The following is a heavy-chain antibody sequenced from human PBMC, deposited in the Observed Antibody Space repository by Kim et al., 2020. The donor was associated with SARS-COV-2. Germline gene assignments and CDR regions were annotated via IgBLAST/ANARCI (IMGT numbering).Heavy chain of an antibody. CDR2: NN. Sequence: NNPYAAAVKGRFTSSRDNSKNKRYLQMNSRRAEDTAVDYCARDGLWLFDYWGQGTLGTVSS. V-gene: IGHV3-33*01. CDR3: ARDGLWLFDY. J-gene: IGHJ4*02. D-gene: IGHD2-21*01.